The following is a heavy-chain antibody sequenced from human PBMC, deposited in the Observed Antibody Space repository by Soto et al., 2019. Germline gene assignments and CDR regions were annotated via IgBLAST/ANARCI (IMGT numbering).Heavy chain of an antibody. CDR2: IYHSGTA. CDR3: ARTSLGNWNYLSNYWPVG. J-gene: IGHJ4*01. Sequence: SGTLSLTCAVSGYSISSGYYWSWIRQPPGKGLEWMGSIYHSGTAYYNPSLKSRVIISIDTFKKQFFLKLSSVTAADSAVYYCARTSLGNWNYLSNYWPVGWGPETAVT. CDR1: GYSISSGYY. V-gene: IGHV4-38-2*01. D-gene: IGHD1-7*01.